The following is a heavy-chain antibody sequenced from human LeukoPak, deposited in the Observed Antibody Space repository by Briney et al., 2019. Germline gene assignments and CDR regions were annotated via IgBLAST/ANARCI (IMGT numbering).Heavy chain of an antibody. D-gene: IGHD3-22*01. J-gene: IGHJ3*02. CDR3: AKDLYDSSGSDAFDI. V-gene: IGHV3-9*01. CDR1: GFTFDDYA. Sequence: RRSLRLSCAASGFTFDDYAVHWVRQAPGKGLGCVSGISWNSGSIGYADSVRGRVTIYRDNAKNSLYLQMNSLRAEDTALYYCAKDLYDSSGSDAFDIWGQGTMVTVSS. CDR2: ISWNSGSI.